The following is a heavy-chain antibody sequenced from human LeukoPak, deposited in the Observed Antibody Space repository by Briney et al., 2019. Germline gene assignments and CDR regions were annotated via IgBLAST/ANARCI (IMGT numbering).Heavy chain of an antibody. CDR1: GGSLSGYY. CDR3: ARGRSSWYSSVGYFDY. CDR2: INHSGST. V-gene: IGHV4-34*01. J-gene: IGHJ4*02. Sequence: SETLSLTCAVYGGSLSGYYWSWIRQPPGKGLEWIGEINHSGSTNCNPSLKSRVTISVDTSKNQFSLKLSSVTAADTAVYYCARGRSSWYSSVGYFDYWGQGTLVTVSS. D-gene: IGHD6-13*01.